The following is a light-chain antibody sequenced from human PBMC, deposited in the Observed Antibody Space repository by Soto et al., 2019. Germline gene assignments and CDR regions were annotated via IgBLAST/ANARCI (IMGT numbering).Light chain of an antibody. CDR1: QSISSW. V-gene: IGKV1-5*03. Sequence: DIQMTQSPSTLSASVGDRVTITCRASQSISSWLAWYQQKPGQAPKLLIYKASTLQSGVPSRFSGSGSGTEFTLAISRRQPDNSATYYCQQYNDNWTFGQGTKVEIK. CDR3: QQYNDNWT. J-gene: IGKJ1*01. CDR2: KAS.